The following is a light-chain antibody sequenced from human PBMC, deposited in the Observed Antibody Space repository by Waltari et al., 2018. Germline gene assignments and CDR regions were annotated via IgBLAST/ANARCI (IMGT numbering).Light chain of an antibody. V-gene: IGKV3-11*01. J-gene: IGKJ4*01. CDR2: DAS. CDR1: QSVSRY. CDR3: QQRSIWPPLT. Sequence: EIVLTQSPATLSFSPGERATLPCRASQSVSRYLAWYQQKPGQAPRLLIYDASNRATGIPARFRCSGSGTDFTLTISSLEPEDSAVYYCQQRSIWPPLTFGGGTKVEIK.